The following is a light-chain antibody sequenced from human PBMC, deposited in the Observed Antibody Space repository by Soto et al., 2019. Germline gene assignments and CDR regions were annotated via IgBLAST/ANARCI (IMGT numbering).Light chain of an antibody. V-gene: IGKV4-1*01. Sequence: DIVMTQSPDSLAVSLGERATIHCKSSQSLLSSANNKNYLAWYQQKSGKPPKLLIYGASTRQSGVPDRISGSGSCTDFTLTISSLQAEDVAIYSCQQDYSGRITFGGGTKVEIK. CDR2: GAS. CDR3: QQDYSGRIT. J-gene: IGKJ4*01. CDR1: QSLLSSANNKNY.